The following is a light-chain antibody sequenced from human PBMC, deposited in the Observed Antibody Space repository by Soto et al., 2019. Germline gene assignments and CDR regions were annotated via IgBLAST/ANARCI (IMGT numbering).Light chain of an antibody. CDR1: QSVTTW. CDR2: KAS. J-gene: IGKJ1*01. CDR3: QQYNSYSWT. Sequence: DIQITQSPSTLSASVGDRVTITCRASQSVTTWLAWYPQKPGKAPKLLIYKASNLESGLPSRFTGSGAGTEFTRTISSLQSDDFATDYCQQYNSYSWTFGQGTKVDIK. V-gene: IGKV1-5*03.